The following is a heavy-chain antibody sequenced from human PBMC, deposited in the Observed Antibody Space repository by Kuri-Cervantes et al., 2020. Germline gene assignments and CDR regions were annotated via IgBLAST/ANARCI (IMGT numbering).Heavy chain of an antibody. J-gene: IGHJ4*02. CDR2: ISWNSGRI. V-gene: IGHV3-9*01. CDR1: GFTFSSYD. Sequence: LSLTCAASGFTFSSYDMNWVRQTPGKGLEWVSGISWNSGRIAYVDSVKGRFTISRDNAKNSLYLQMNSLRTEDTALYYCAKSYCSSTTCQAAHWGQGTLVTVSS. D-gene: IGHD2-2*01. CDR3: AKSYCSSTTCQAAH.